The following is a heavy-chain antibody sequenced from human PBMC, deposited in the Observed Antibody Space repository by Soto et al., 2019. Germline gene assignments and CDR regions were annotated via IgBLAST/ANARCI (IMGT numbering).Heavy chain of an antibody. CDR3: ARTSAAGKYYYGMDV. D-gene: IGHD6-13*01. V-gene: IGHV5-51*01. J-gene: IGHJ6*02. CDR1: GYSFTSYW. CDR2: IYPGDSDT. Sequence: GESLKICCKGSGYSFTSYWIGWLRQMPGKGLEWMGIIYPGDSDTRYSPSLQGQVTISADKSISTAYLQWSSLKASDTAMYYCARTSAAGKYYYGMDVWGQGTTVTVSS.